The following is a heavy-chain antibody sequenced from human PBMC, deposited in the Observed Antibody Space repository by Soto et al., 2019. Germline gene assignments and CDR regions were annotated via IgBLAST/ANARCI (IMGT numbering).Heavy chain of an antibody. D-gene: IGHD1-1*01. CDR3: ASAGPPMDY. J-gene: IGHJ4*02. CDR2: ISAHNGNR. CDR1: GYTFTSYG. Sequence: QVQLVQSGAEVKKPGASVKVSCKASGYTFTSYGISWVRQAPGQGLAWMGWISAHNGNRKYAQQIQGRGTMTTDTSTSTAYMALRSLRSDDTSVYYGASAGPPMDYWGQGTLVTVSS. V-gene: IGHV1-18*01.